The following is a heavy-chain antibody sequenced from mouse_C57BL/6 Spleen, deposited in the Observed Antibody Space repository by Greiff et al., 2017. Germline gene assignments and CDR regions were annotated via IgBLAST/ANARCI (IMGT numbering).Heavy chain of an antibody. CDR2: IDPSDSYT. Sequence: QVQLQQPGAELVMPGASVKLSCKASGYTFTSYWMHWVKQRPGQGLEWIGEIDPSDSYTNYNQKFKGKSTLTVDKSSSTAYMQLSSLTSEDSAVYYCARSTNYSNYSFAYWGQGTLVTVSA. J-gene: IGHJ3*01. V-gene: IGHV1-69*01. CDR3: ARSTNYSNYSFAY. CDR1: GYTFTSYW. D-gene: IGHD2-5*01.